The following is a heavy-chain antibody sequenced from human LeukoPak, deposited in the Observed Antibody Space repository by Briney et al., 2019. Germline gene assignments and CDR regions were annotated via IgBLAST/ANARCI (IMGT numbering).Heavy chain of an antibody. Sequence: GGSLRLSCAASGFTFSSYGMHWVRQAPGKGLEWVAFIRYDGSNKYYADSVKGRFTISRDNSKNTLYLQMNSLRAEDTAVYYCATLASSGWTVERGDYWGQGTLVTVSS. V-gene: IGHV3-30*02. CDR2: IRYDGSNK. CDR1: GFTFSSYG. J-gene: IGHJ4*02. D-gene: IGHD6-19*01. CDR3: ATLASSGWTVERGDY.